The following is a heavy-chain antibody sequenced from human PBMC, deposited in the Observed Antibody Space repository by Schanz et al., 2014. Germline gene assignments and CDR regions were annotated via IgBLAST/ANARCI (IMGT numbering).Heavy chain of an antibody. CDR3: ARVQDDILTGSEYYYGMDV. D-gene: IGHD3-9*01. CDR2: MNPNSGNT. J-gene: IGHJ6*02. V-gene: IGHV1-8*01. CDR1: GGTFSSYT. Sequence: QLQLVQSGAEVKKPGSSVKVSCKLSGGTFSSYTISWMRQAPGQGLEWMGWMNPNSGNTGYAQKFQGRVTMTRNTSISTAYMELSSLRSDDTAVYYCARVQDDILTGSEYYYGMDVWGQGTTVTVSS.